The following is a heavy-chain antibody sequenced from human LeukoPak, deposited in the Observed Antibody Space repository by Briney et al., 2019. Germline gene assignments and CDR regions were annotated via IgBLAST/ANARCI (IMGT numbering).Heavy chain of an antibody. Sequence: PSETLSLTCTVSGGSISIYYWSWVRQPPGKGLEWIGYVYNSGSTDYNPSLKSRVTISVDTSKNQFSLKLSSVTAADTAVYYCARVPAYYDSSGYPDYWGQGTLVTVSS. J-gene: IGHJ4*02. CDR3: ARVPAYYDSSGYPDY. CDR2: VYNSGST. CDR1: GGSISIYY. V-gene: IGHV4-59*12. D-gene: IGHD3-22*01.